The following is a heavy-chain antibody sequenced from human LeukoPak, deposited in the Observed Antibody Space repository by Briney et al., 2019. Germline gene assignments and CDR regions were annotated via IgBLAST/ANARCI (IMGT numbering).Heavy chain of an antibody. CDR2: TGSTGVST. CDR3: AKDPGVVPAHYFDY. J-gene: IGHJ4*02. D-gene: IGHD2-2*01. CDR1: GFTFSSYA. Sequence: PGGSLRLSCAASGFTFSSYAMNWVRQAPGKGLEWVSGTGSTGVSTFYADSVKGRFTVSRDNSKNTLSLQMNSLRAEDTAVYYCAKDPGVVPAHYFDYWGQGTLATVSS. V-gene: IGHV3-23*01.